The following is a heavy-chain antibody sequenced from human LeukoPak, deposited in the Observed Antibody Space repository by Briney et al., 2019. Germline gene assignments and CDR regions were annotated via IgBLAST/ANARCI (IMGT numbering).Heavy chain of an antibody. CDR2: ISSSGSTI. D-gene: IGHD3-10*01. Sequence: GGSLRLSCAASGFTFSSYEMNWVRQAPGKGLEWVSYISSSGSTIYYADSVKGRFTISRDNAKNSLYLQMNSLRAEDTAVYYCARQKVWFGELLIPYYYYYMDVWGKGTTVTISS. J-gene: IGHJ6*03. V-gene: IGHV3-48*03. CDR1: GFTFSSYE. CDR3: ARQKVWFGELLIPYYYYYMDV.